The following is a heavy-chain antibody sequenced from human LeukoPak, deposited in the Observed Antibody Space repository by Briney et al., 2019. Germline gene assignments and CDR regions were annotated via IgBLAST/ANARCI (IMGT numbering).Heavy chain of an antibody. D-gene: IGHD5-18*01. CDR2: INPNSGGP. Sequence: ASVKVSCKASGYTFTAHFLHWVRQAPGQGLEWMGWINPNSGGPIYAQKFHGRVTMTTDTSITTAYMELTGLKSDDTAVYCCARDMGYTYGYRLYHYGMDLWGQGTTVTVSS. CDR3: ARDMGYTYGYRLYHYGMDL. CDR1: GYTFTAHF. J-gene: IGHJ6*02. V-gene: IGHV1-2*02.